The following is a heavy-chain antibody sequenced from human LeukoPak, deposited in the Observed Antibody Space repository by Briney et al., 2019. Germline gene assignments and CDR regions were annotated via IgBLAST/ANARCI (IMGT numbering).Heavy chain of an antibody. CDR3: ARARPGAYCGTTSCFSDY. V-gene: IGHV1-18*01. Sequence: ASVKVSCKASGYIFTSYGISWVRQGPGQGLEWVGWISAYDGNTKFAPNLQDRVTMTTDTSTATAYMELRSLRLNDTAVYFCARARPGAYCGTTSCFSDYWGQGTLVTVSS. CDR2: ISAYDGNT. CDR1: GYIFTSYG. J-gene: IGHJ4*02. D-gene: IGHD2-2*01.